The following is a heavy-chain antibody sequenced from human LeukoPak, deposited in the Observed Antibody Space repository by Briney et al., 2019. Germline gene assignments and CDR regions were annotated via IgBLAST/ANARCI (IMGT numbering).Heavy chain of an antibody. CDR3: ATLMWVVPAAMGDY. CDR2: ISGSGGST. V-gene: IGHV3-23*01. Sequence: GGSLRLSCAASGFTFSSYAMSWVRQAPGKGLEWVSAISGSGGSTYYADSVKGRFTISRDNSKNTLYLQMNSLRAEDTAVYYCATLMWVVPAAMGDYWGQGTLVTVSS. D-gene: IGHD2-2*01. J-gene: IGHJ4*02. CDR1: GFTFSSYA.